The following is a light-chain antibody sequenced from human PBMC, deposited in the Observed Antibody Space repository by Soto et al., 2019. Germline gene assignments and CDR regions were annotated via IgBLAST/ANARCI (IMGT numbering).Light chain of an antibody. V-gene: IGKV3-20*01. CDR2: GAS. Sequence: DIVMTQSPGTLSLPPGERATLSCRASQSISSNYLAWYQQKPGQSPRLLIYGASSRATGIPDRFSGTGSETDFTLTISRLEPEDFAVYYCQQYDNSPITFGQGTRLEIK. J-gene: IGKJ5*01. CDR3: QQYDNSPIT. CDR1: QSISSNY.